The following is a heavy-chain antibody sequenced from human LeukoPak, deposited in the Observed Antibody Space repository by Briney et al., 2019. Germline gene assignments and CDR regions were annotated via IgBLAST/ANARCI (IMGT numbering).Heavy chain of an antibody. D-gene: IGHD2-2*01. Sequence: GGSLRLSCAASGFTFSSYWMHWVRQVPGKGLVWVSRINSDGSSTSYADSVKGRFTISRDNAKNTLYLQMNSLRAEDTAVYYCARGGMRVVVPAATSYWFDPWGQGTLVTVSS. CDR1: GFTFSSYW. CDR2: INSDGSST. V-gene: IGHV3-74*01. CDR3: ARGGMRVVVPAATSYWFDP. J-gene: IGHJ5*02.